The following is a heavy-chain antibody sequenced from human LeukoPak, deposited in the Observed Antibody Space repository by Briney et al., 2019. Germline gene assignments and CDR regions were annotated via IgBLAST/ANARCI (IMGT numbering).Heavy chain of an antibody. CDR1: GLTYRNYW. J-gene: IGHJ3*02. CDR3: ARGTERLPRSAFDI. D-gene: IGHD5-18*01. V-gene: IGHV3-74*03. Sequence: PGGSLRLSCAASGLTYRNYWMHWVRQAPGKGLEWVSRINGDGSSITSVDSVKGRFTISRDNAKNTLHLQMNSLRDEDTAVYYCARGTERLPRSAFDIWGQGTLVTVSS. CDR2: INGDGSSI.